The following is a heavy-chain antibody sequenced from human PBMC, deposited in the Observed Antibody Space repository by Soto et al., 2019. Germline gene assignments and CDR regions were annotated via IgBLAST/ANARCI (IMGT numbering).Heavy chain of an antibody. CDR1: GDSVSSNSAA. D-gene: IGHD3-3*01. CDR3: AREARPPYYDFWSGYYRDNWFDP. Sequence: PSQTLSLTCAISGDSVSSNSAAWNWIRQSPSRSLEWLGRTYYRSKWYNDYAVSVKSRITINPDTSKNHFSLQLNSVTPEDAAVYYCAREARPPYYDFWSGYYRDNWFDPWGQGTLVTVSS. J-gene: IGHJ5*02. CDR2: TYYRSKWYN. V-gene: IGHV6-1*01.